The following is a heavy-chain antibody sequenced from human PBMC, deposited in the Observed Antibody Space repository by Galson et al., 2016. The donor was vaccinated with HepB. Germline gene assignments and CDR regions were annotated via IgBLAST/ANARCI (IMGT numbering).Heavy chain of an antibody. CDR1: GFTFSSYG. CDR2: ISYDGSHK. D-gene: IGHD6-19*01. Sequence: SLRLSCAASGFTFSSYGMHWVRQAPGKGLEWVAAISYDGSHKYYADSVKGRFTISRDNSKNTVYLQANSLRGEDTAVYYCGKRIPVAGSWGGGLDYWGQGTLVTVSS. V-gene: IGHV3-30*18. CDR3: GKRIPVAGSWGGGLDY. J-gene: IGHJ4*02.